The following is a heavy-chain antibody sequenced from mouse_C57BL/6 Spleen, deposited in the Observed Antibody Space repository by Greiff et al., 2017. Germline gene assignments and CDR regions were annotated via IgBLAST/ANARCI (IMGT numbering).Heavy chain of an antibody. D-gene: IGHD2-12*01. CDR3: ARDTIAPFAY. CDR1: GFTFSSYA. CDR2: ISDGGSYT. V-gene: IGHV5-4*01. Sequence: EVMLVESGGGLVKPGGSLKLSCAASGFTFSSYAMSWVRQTPEKRLEWVATISDGGSYTYYPDNVKGRFTISRDNAKNNLYLQMSHLKSEDTAMYYCARDTIAPFAYWGQGTLVTVSA. J-gene: IGHJ3*01.